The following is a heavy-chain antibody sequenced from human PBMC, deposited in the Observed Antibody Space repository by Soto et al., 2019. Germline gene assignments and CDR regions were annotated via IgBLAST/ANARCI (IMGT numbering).Heavy chain of an antibody. V-gene: IGHV3-64*01. CDR1: GFTFSSYA. J-gene: IGHJ4*02. CDR2: ISSYGGST. Sequence: EVQLVESGGGLVQPGGSLRLSCAASGFTFSSYAMHWVRQAPGKGLEYVSAISSYGGSTYYANSVKGRFTISRDNSKNTLYLQMGSLRAEDMAVHYCARDPDSSGYYYFDYWGQGTLVTVSS. D-gene: IGHD3-22*01. CDR3: ARDPDSSGYYYFDY.